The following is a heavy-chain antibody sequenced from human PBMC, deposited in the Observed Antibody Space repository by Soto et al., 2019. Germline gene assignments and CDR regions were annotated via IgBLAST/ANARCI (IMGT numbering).Heavy chain of an antibody. J-gene: IGHJ4*02. Sequence: GGSLRLSCAASGFTLKNAWMNWVRQAPGKGLEWVGRIKSKADGETRDYAEPVKGRFTISRDDSKNTLYLQMNSLKPEDTAVYYCKLDIDYWGLGTLVTVSS. CDR1: GFTLKNAW. CDR3: KLDIDY. CDR2: IKSKADGETR. D-gene: IGHD1-1*01. V-gene: IGHV3-15*07.